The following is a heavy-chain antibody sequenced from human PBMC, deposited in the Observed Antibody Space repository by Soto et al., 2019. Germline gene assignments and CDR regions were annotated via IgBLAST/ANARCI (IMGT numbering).Heavy chain of an antibody. CDR2: TYHSGST. CDR3: AISRGYSYGEFDY. V-gene: IGHV4-30-2*01. Sequence: LSHTCAVSGGSISSGGYSWSWIRQPPGKGLEWIGYTYHSGSTYYNPSLKSRVTISVDRSKNQFSLKLSSVTAADTAVYYCAISRGYSYGEFDYWGQGTLVTVSS. CDR1: GGSISSGGYS. J-gene: IGHJ4*02. D-gene: IGHD5-18*01.